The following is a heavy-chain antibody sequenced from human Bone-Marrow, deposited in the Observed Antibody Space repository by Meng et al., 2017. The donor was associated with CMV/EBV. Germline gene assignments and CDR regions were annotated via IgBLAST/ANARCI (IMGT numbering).Heavy chain of an antibody. CDR3: ARHIGGLGYYYGMDV. CDR1: GGSISSSSYY. D-gene: IGHD3-16*01. J-gene: IGHJ6*01. CDR2: IYYSGST. V-gene: IGHV4-39*01. Sequence: SETLSLTCTVSGGSISSSSYYWGWIRQPPGKGLEWIGSIYYSGSTYYNPSLKSRVTISVDTSKNQFSLKLSSVTAADTAVYYCARHIGGLGYYYGMDVWGQGHTVNGAS.